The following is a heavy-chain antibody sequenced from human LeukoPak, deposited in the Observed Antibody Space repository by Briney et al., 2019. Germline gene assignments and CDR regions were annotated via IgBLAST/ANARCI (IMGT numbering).Heavy chain of an antibody. V-gene: IGHV3-49*03. CDR1: GFTFGDYA. J-gene: IGHJ4*02. CDR2: IRAKTYGGTT. Sequence: SGGSLRLSCTASGFTFGDYAMSWFRQAPGKGLEWVGFIRAKTYGGTTQYAASVKDRFTISRDDSKSIAYLQMNSLKTEDTAVYYCARADYGGNAGGFWGQGTLVIVSS. CDR3: ARADYGGNAGGF. D-gene: IGHD4-23*01.